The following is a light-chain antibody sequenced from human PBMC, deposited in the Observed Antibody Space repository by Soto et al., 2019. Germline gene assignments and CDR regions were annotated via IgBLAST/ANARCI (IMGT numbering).Light chain of an antibody. Sequence: QAVVTQPPSVSGAPGQRVTISCTGSSSNIGARYDVHWYQCLPGTAPKLLIYGYINRPSGFPDRFYGSKSGTSASLAITGLHADDEADYYCQSYDRSLSSPIFGGGTKLTVL. J-gene: IGLJ2*01. CDR2: GYI. CDR1: SSNIGARYD. CDR3: QSYDRSLSSPI. V-gene: IGLV1-40*01.